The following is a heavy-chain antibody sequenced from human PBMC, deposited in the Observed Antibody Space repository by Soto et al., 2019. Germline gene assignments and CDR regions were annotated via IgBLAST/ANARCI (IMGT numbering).Heavy chain of an antibody. CDR2: IYYSGST. V-gene: IGHV4-59*01. Sequence: SETLSLTCTVSGGSISSYYWSWIRQPPGKGLEWIGYIYYSGSTNYNPSLKSRVTISVDTSKNQFSLKLSSVTAADTAVYYCVRHAQWIIRAYWGEASLVTV. D-gene: IGHD5-12*01. J-gene: IGHJ4*02. CDR1: GGSISSYY. CDR3: VRHAQWIIRAY.